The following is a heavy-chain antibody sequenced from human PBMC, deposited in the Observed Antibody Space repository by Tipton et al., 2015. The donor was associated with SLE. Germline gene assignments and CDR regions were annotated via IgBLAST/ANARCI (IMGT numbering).Heavy chain of an antibody. Sequence: GSLRLSCAVSGFTVSSNYMSWVRQAPGKGLEWVSVIYSGGSTYYADSVKGRFTISRDNSKNTLYLQMNSLRAEDTAVYYCARVGYCSGGSCLYWYFDLWGRGTLVTVSS. CDR1: GFTVSSNY. CDR2: IYSGGST. CDR3: ARVGYCSGGSCLYWYFDL. V-gene: IGHV3-53*05. D-gene: IGHD2-15*01. J-gene: IGHJ2*01.